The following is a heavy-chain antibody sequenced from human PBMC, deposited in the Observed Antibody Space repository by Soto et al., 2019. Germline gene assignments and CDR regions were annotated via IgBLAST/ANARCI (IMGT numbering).Heavy chain of an antibody. V-gene: IGHV1-3*01. CDR1: GYTFTAYA. J-gene: IGHJ5*02. D-gene: IGHD6-19*01. Sequence: QVPLVQSGAEVKKPGAPGKVSCKASGYTFTAYAMHWVRQAPGQRLEWMGRINVGNGNPKYSQNFQGRVTITRDTSATTPYMELSSLSSEDTAVYYCAREDPRGSGWYHWFDPWGQGTLVAVSS. CDR3: AREDPRGSGWYHWFDP. CDR2: INVGNGNP.